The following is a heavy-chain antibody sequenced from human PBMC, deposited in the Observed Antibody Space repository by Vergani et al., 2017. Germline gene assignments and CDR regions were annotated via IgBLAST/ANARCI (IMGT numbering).Heavy chain of an antibody. Sequence: QVQLEESGPGLVKPSEPLSLTCTVSGGSFNTYYWSWIRQAPGKGLEWIGYIYSTGSTNYNPSLHSRVTMSVDTSKNPFSLKLRSVTAAVTSVYFCARVVYRDEASTGYRLEGMDIWGQGTTVTISS. CDR2: IYSTGST. CDR1: GGSFNTYY. D-gene: IGHD3-9*01. CDR3: ARVVYRDEASTGYRLEGMDI. J-gene: IGHJ6*02. V-gene: IGHV4-59*13.